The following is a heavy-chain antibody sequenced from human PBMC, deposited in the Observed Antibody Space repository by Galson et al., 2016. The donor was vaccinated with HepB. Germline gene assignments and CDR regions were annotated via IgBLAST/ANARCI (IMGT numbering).Heavy chain of an antibody. CDR1: GFTFDDYA. V-gene: IGHV3-9*01. CDR2: ISWNSGSL. CDR3: VKDMGKWAGTNTFEY. Sequence: SLRLSCAASGFTFDDYAMHWVRQGPEKGLEWVSGISWNSGSLVYADSVKGRFTISRDKAKKSLYLQMKSLRAEDTALYYCVKDMGKWAGTNTFEYWGQGTPVTVSS. J-gene: IGHJ4*02. D-gene: IGHD1-1*01.